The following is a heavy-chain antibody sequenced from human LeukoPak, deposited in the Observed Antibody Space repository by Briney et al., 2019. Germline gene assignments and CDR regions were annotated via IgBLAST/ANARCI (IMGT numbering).Heavy chain of an antibody. CDR2: ISDYNRNT. CDR3: ARIDGDPYSDYETPSFDY. D-gene: IGHD3-9*01. CDR1: GYRFSSYG. J-gene: IGHJ4*02. V-gene: IGHV1-18*01. Sequence: ASVKVSCKASGYRFSSYGITWVRQAPGQGLEWMGWISDYNRNTIYAEKLQGRVTMTTDTSTSTAYMELRSLRSDDTAVYYCARIDGDPYSDYETPSFDYWGQGTLVTVSS.